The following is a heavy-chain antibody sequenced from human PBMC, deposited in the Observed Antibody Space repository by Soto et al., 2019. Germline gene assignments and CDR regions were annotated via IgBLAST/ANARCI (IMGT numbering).Heavy chain of an antibody. J-gene: IGHJ5*02. CDR2: ISGSGGST. Sequence: GGSLRLSCAASGFTFSSYAMSWVRQAPGKGLEWVSAISGSGGSTCYADSVKGRFTISRDNSKNTLYLQMNSLRAEDTAVYYCAKDSLDYGDNNWFDPWGQGTLVTVSS. D-gene: IGHD4-17*01. CDR1: GFTFSSYA. V-gene: IGHV3-23*01. CDR3: AKDSLDYGDNNWFDP.